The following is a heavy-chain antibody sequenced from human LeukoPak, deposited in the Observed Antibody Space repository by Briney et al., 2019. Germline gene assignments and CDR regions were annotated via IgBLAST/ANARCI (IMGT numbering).Heavy chain of an antibody. D-gene: IGHD5-12*01. V-gene: IGHV5-51*01. CDR1: GYSFTDYW. J-gene: IGHJ4*02. CDR2: INPGDSDT. Sequence: GESLRISCKTSGYSFTDYWIGWVRQMPGKGLEWMGIINPGDSDTRYSPSFQGQVTISADKSISTAYLQWSSLQASDTAIYFCARAWNFDYWGQGTLSPSPQ. CDR3: ARAWNFDY.